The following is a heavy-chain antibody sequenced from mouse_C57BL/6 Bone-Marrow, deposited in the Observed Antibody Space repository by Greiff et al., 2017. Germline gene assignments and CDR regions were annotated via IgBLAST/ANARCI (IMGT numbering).Heavy chain of an antibody. D-gene: IGHD1-1*02. CDR3: TTPYGYFDY. J-gene: IGHJ2*01. CDR2: IDPENGDT. V-gene: IGHV14-4*01. CDR1: GFNIKDDY. Sequence: VQLQQSGAELVRPGASVKLSCTASGFNIKDDYMHWVKQRPEQGLEWIGWIDPENGDTEYASKFQGKATITADTSSNTAYLQLSSLTSEDTAVYYCTTPYGYFDYWGQGTTLTVSS.